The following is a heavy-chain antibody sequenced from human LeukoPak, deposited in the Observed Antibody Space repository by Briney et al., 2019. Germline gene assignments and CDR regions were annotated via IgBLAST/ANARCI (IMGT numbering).Heavy chain of an antibody. Sequence: GGSLTLSCAASGFTFSRYSMHWLRQAAGKGLEWVASISSSSSYIYYAESVKGRFPISRDNARISLYLQMNSLRAKDTAVYYCARAGIAVAGTDYWGQGTLVTVSS. CDR1: GFTFSRYS. CDR2: ISSSSSYI. J-gene: IGHJ4*02. V-gene: IGHV3-21*01. CDR3: ARAGIAVAGTDY. D-gene: IGHD6-19*01.